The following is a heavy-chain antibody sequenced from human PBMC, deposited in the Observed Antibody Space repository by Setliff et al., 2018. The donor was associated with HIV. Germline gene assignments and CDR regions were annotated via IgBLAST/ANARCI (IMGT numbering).Heavy chain of an antibody. V-gene: IGHV1-18*01. D-gene: IGHD3-22*01. CDR1: GYTFINYG. J-gene: IGHJ4*02. CDR2: ISAYNGTA. Sequence: ASVKVSCKASGYTFINYGISWVRQAPGQGLEWMGWISAYNGTANYAQKFQGRVTITADESTSTAYMELRSLRSDDTAVYYCARDNGYYYDSSGYQPHFDSWGQGTLVTVSS. CDR3: ARDNGYYYDSSGYQPHFDS.